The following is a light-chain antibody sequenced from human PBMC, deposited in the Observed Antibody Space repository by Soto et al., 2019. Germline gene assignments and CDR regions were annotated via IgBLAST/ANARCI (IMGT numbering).Light chain of an antibody. CDR2: DAS. V-gene: IGKV3-11*01. Sequence: EIVLTQSPATLSLSPGERATLSCSASQSVSSYLAWYQQKPGQAPRLLIYDASNRATGIPARFSGCGSGTDFTLTISSLEPEDVAVDYCQQRSNWPPLFTFGPRPKVDIK. J-gene: IGKJ3*01. CDR1: QSVSSY. CDR3: QQRSNWPPLFT.